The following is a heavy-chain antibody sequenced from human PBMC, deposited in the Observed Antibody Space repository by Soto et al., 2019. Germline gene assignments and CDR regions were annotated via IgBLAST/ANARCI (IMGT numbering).Heavy chain of an antibody. CDR1: GYTFSDYY. J-gene: IGHJ4*01. D-gene: IGHD3-3*01. CDR3: ARGGVTSFGVVDY. V-gene: IGHV1-2*02. CDR2: IHAKSGTT. Sequence: QVQVVQSGTEVKKPGASVKVSCRASGYTFSDYYMHWIRQAPGQGTEWMGWIHAKSGTTNYAQNFQGSVTLTRDTSISTAYMELSRLTSDDTAVYFCARGGVTSFGVVDYWGHGTQVTVSS.